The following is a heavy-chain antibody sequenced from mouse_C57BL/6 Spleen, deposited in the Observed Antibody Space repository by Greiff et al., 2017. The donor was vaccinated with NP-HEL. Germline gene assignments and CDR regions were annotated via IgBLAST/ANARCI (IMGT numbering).Heavy chain of an antibody. Sequence: QVQLQQSGAELVKPGASVKMSCKASGYTFTSYWITWVKQRPGQGLEWIGDIYPGSGSTNYNEKFKSKATLTVDTSSSTAYMQLSSLTSEDSAVYYCARDLYGSSYDWGQGTTLTVSS. V-gene: IGHV1-55*01. CDR1: GYTFTSYW. D-gene: IGHD1-1*01. CDR3: ARDLYGSSYD. CDR2: IYPGSGST. J-gene: IGHJ2*01.